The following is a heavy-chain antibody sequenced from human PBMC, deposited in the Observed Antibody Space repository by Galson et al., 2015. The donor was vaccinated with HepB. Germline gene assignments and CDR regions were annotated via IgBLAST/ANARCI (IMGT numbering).Heavy chain of an antibody. D-gene: IGHD1-1*01. V-gene: IGHV1-69*13. CDR1: GGTFSSYA. Sequence: SVKVSCKASGGTFSSYAISWVRQAPGQGLEWMGGIIPIFGTANYAQKFQGRVTITADESTSTAYMELSSLRSEDTAVYYCARDPGESGQLPDYWGQGTLVTVSS. CDR2: IIPIFGTA. J-gene: IGHJ4*02. CDR3: ARDPGESGQLPDY.